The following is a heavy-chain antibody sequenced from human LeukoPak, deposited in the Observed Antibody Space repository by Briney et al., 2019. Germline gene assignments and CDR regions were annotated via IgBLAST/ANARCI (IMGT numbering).Heavy chain of an antibody. CDR2: IKQDESEK. CDR1: GFTFSNYW. J-gene: IGHJ5*02. Sequence: PGGSLRLSCAASGFTFSNYWMIWVRQARGTGLEWVGNIKQDESEKRYADSVRGRFSISRDNAQTSLYLQMNSLRAEDTAVYYCARASDPWLQLTWGQGTLVTVSS. CDR3: ARASDPWLQLT. D-gene: IGHD5-24*01. V-gene: IGHV3-7*05.